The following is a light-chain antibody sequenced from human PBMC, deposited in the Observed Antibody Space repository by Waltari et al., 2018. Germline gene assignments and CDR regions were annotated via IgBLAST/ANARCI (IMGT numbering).Light chain of an antibody. J-gene: IGKJ1*01. CDR3: QQYNDYPWT. CDR2: KAS. V-gene: IGKV1-5*03. CDR1: QSIGGW. Sequence: DIQMTQSPPTLSASVVDRVTITCRASQSIGGWLAWYQQQPGKAPKFLIYKASNLETGVPSRFSGSGSGTEFTLTISSLQPDDFATYFCQQYNDYPWTFGQGTKVEMK.